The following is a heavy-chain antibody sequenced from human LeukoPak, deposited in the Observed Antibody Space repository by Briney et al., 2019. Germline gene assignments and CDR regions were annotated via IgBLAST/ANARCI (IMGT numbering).Heavy chain of an antibody. D-gene: IGHD6-13*01. V-gene: IGHV1-2*06. CDR2: INPNSGGT. CDR1: GYTFTGYY. J-gene: IGHJ3*02. CDR3: ARSFTYSSSWYRYDAFDI. Sequence: ASVKVSCKXSGYTFTGYYMHWVQQAPGQGLEWMGRINPNSGGTNYSQKFQGRVTMTRDTSISTAYMELSRLRSDDTAVYYCARSFTYSSSWYRYDAFDIWGQGTMVTVSS.